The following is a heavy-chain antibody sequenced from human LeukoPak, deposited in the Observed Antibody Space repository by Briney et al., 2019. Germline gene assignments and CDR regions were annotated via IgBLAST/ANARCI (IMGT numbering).Heavy chain of an antibody. CDR2: ISGSGGST. Sequence: GGSLRLSCAASGFTFSILAMNWVRQAPGKGLEWVSAISGSGGSTYYADFVKGRFTISRDNAKNSLYLQMNSLRAEDTALYYCAKGYSSSWRTYYFDYWGQGTLVTVSS. CDR1: GFTFSILA. J-gene: IGHJ4*02. V-gene: IGHV3-23*01. D-gene: IGHD6-13*01. CDR3: AKGYSSSWRTYYFDY.